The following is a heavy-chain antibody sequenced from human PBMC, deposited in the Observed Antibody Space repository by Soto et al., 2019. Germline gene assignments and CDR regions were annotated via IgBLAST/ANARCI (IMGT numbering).Heavy chain of an antibody. CDR1: GFTFSSYA. Sequence: EVQLLESGGGLVQPGGSLRLSCAASGFTFSSYAMSWVRQAPGKGLEWVSAISGSGGSTYYADSVKGRFTISRDNSKNTLYLQMNSLRAQDTAVYYCAKVRSDIVVVVAATHDAFDIWGQGTMVTVSS. D-gene: IGHD2-15*01. CDR3: AKVRSDIVVVVAATHDAFDI. J-gene: IGHJ3*02. V-gene: IGHV3-23*01. CDR2: ISGSGGST.